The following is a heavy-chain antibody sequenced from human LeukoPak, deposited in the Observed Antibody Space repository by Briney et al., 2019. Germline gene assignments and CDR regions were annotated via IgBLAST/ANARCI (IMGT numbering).Heavy chain of an antibody. CDR2: ISSSSSTI. Sequence: GGSLRLSCAASGFTFSSYSMNWVRQAPGKGLEWVSYISSSSSTIYYADSVKGRFTISRDNAKNSLYLQMNSLRAEDTAVYYCARGSGYYDSSGYSSNLDYWGQGTLVTVSS. CDR3: ARGSGYYDSSGYSSNLDY. D-gene: IGHD3-22*01. V-gene: IGHV3-48*01. CDR1: GFTFSSYS. J-gene: IGHJ4*02.